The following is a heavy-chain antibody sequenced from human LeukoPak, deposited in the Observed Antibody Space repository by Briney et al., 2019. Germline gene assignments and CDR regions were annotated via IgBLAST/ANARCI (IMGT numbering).Heavy chain of an antibody. D-gene: IGHD3-3*01. CDR3: ARDRRISWSGNTRGWFDP. J-gene: IGHJ5*02. CDR2: IIPIFGTA. Sequence: ASVKVSCKASGGTFTSYAISWVRQAPGQGLEWMGGIIPIFGTANFAQKLQGRVTITADESTSAAYMELSSLRSEDTAAYYCARDRRISWSGNTRGWFDPWGQGTLVTVSS. CDR1: GGTFTSYA. V-gene: IGHV1-69*13.